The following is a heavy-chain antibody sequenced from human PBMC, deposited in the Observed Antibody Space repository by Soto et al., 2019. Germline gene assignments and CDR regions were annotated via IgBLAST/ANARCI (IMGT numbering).Heavy chain of an antibody. CDR2: IYHSGST. Sequence: PSETLSLTCAVSGGSISSGGYSWSWIRQPPGKGLEWIGYIYHSGSTHYNPSLKSRVTISVDRSNNQFSLKLSSVTAEDTAVYYCATSRTFDYWGRGTLVTVSS. CDR3: ATSRTFDY. V-gene: IGHV4-30-2*01. CDR1: GGSISSGGYS. J-gene: IGHJ4*02.